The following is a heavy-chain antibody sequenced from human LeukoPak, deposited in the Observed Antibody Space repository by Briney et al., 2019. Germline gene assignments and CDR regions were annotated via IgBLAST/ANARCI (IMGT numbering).Heavy chain of an antibody. Sequence: GGSLRLSCAASGFPFSSAAMTWVRQAPGQGLEWVSTITGSDDRTYYADSVKGRFTISRDYSTNTLHLQMNSLRTEDTAIYYCAKGPQLNSGYHPDYWGQGTLVTVSS. J-gene: IGHJ4*02. V-gene: IGHV3-23*01. CDR1: GFPFSSAA. CDR3: AKGPQLNSGYHPDY. CDR2: ITGSDDRT. D-gene: IGHD3-22*01.